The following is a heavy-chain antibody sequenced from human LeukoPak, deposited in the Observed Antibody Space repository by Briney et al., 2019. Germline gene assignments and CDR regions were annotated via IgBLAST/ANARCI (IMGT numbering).Heavy chain of an antibody. CDR2: INTNTGNP. D-gene: IGHD3-10*01. CDR3: ARDLSTLWFGESPNWFDP. V-gene: IGHV7-4-1*02. CDR1: GYTINSYA. Sequence: ASVKVSCKASGYTINSYAMNWVRQAPGQGLEWMAWINTNTGNPTYAQGFTGRFVFSLDTSVSTAYLHISSLKAEDTAVYYCARDLSTLWFGESPNWFDPWGQGTLVTVSS. J-gene: IGHJ5*02.